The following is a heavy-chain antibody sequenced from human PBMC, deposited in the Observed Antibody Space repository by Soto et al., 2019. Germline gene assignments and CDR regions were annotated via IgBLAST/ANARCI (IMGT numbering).Heavy chain of an antibody. Sequence: EVQVLESGGGLVQPGGTLRLSCEGSGFVIRTYAASWVLQAPGKGLEWLAVIIAWGQTIYSAESARGRFTISRDDAKNSLHLQIASLTVEDTAVYYCVPRLNPRVPDHWGQGTLITV. CDR2: IIAWGQTI. D-gene: IGHD3-22*01. CDR1: GFVIRTYA. V-gene: IGHV3-23*01. CDR3: VPRLNPRVPDH. J-gene: IGHJ4*02.